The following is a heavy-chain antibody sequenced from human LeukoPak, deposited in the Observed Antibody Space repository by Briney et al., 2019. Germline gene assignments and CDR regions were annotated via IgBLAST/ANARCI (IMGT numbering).Heavy chain of an antibody. D-gene: IGHD6-19*01. J-gene: IGHJ5*02. CDR3: ARDSVSNGWYWFDP. Sequence: SVKVSCKASGGTFSRYAISWVRQAPAQGLEWMGGIIPIFGKSNYPQKSQGRVTSPADESTSTAYMELSSLRSEDTAVYNCARDSVSNGWYWFDPWGQGTLVTVSS. V-gene: IGHV1-69*13. CDR1: GGTFSRYA. CDR2: IIPIFGKS.